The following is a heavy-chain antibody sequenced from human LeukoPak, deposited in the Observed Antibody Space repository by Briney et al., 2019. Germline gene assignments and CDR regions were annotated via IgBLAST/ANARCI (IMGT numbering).Heavy chain of an antibody. D-gene: IGHD4-17*01. CDR1: GFTFSIYA. CDR2: ISGSGSGGNT. Sequence: GGSLRLSCAASGFTFSIYAMSWVRQAPGKGLEWVSGISGSGSGGNTYYADSVKGRFTISRDNSKNTLYLQMNSLRAEDTAVYYCARDPPDYGDPPLTFFDYWGQGILVTVSS. J-gene: IGHJ4*02. V-gene: IGHV3-23*01. CDR3: ARDPPDYGDPPLTFFDY.